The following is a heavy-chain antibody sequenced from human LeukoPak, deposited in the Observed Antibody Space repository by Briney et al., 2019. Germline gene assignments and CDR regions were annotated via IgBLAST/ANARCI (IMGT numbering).Heavy chain of an antibody. Sequence: GGSLRLSCAASGFTVSSNYMSWVRQAPGKGLEWIGFIRRKLDGGTAEYAASVKGRFTISRDDSTSIAYLQMNSLKTEDTAVYYCSRSSGWLSVYWGQGTLVTVSS. CDR2: IRRKLDGGTA. CDR1: GFTVSSNY. J-gene: IGHJ4*02. CDR3: SRSSGWLSVY. V-gene: IGHV3-22*01. D-gene: IGHD6-19*01.